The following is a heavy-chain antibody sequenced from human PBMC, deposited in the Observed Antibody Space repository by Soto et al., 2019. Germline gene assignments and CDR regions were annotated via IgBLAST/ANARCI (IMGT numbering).Heavy chain of an antibody. CDR1: GFTFSSYS. CDR3: ARKWNDAFDI. D-gene: IGHD1-1*01. CDR2: ISSSSSTI. J-gene: IGHJ3*02. Sequence: GGSLRLSCAASGFTFSSYSMNWVRQAPGKGLEWVSYISSSSSTIYYADSVKGRFTISRDNAKNSLYLQMNSLRAEDTAVYYCARKWNDAFDIWGQGTMVTVSS. V-gene: IGHV3-48*04.